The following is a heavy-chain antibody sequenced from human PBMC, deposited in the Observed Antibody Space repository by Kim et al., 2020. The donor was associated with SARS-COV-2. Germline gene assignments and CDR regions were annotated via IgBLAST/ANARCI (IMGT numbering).Heavy chain of an antibody. Sequence: GGSLRLSCAASGFTFSGYSMNWVRQAPGKGLEWVSYISSSGSTIYYADSVKGRFTISRDNAKNSLYLQMNSLRDEDTAIYYCARPGYGSGSYGYWGRGTPVTVSS. J-gene: IGHJ4*02. D-gene: IGHD3-10*01. CDR2: ISSSGSTI. CDR1: GFTFSGYS. V-gene: IGHV3-48*02. CDR3: ARPGYGSGSYGY.